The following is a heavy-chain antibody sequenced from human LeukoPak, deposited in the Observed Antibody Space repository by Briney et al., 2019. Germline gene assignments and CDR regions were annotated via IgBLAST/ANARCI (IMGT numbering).Heavy chain of an antibody. Sequence: GGSLRLSCAASGFTFTTCAMHWVRQAPGKGLEGVAYIRYDANNKNYADSVKGRFTISRDNSKDMLYLQMNSLRPEDTAVYYCAKGDDYGANTRLPKYNWFDPWGQGTLVTVSS. V-gene: IGHV3-30*02. D-gene: IGHD4-23*01. CDR2: IRYDANNK. CDR1: GFTFTTCA. J-gene: IGHJ5*02. CDR3: AKGDDYGANTRLPKYNWFDP.